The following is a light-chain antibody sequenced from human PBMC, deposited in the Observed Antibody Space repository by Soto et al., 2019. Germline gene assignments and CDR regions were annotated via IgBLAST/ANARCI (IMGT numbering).Light chain of an antibody. V-gene: IGKV1-5*03. CDR2: KAS. Sequence: DIQMTQSPSTLSASVGDRVTITCRASQSISSWLAWYQQKPGKAPKLLIYKASSLESGAPSRFSVSGSGTEFTLTISSLQPDDFATYYCQQYNSYCTFGQRTKVDI. CDR3: QQYNSYCT. J-gene: IGKJ1*01. CDR1: QSISSW.